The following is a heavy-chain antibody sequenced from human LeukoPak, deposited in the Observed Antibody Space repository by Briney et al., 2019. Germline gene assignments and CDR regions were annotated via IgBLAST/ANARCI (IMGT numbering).Heavy chain of an antibody. J-gene: IGHJ5*01. D-gene: IGHD4-17*01. CDR1: GLTFSNYG. Sequence: GGSLRLSCAVSGLTFSNYGMSWLRQAPGRGLEWVSAISGTYGNTYYADSVKGRFTISRDNSKNTLYLQMYSLRADDTAMYYCAKSPRRGDPNWFDSWGQGTLVTVSS. V-gene: IGHV3-23*01. CDR2: ISGTYGNT. CDR3: AKSPRRGDPNWFDS.